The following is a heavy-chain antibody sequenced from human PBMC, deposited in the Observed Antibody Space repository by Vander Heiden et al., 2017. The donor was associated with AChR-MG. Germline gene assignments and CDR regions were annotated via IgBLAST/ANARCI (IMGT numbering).Heavy chain of an antibody. CDR2: ISGSGGST. D-gene: IGHD6-13*01. CDR1: GFTFSSYA. J-gene: IGHJ4*02. Sequence: EVQLLESGGGLVQPGGSLRLSCAASGFTFSSYAMSWVRQAPGKGLEWVSAISGSGGSTYYADSVKGRFTISRDNSKNTLHLQMNSLRAEDTAVYYCAKDLSSWYFFDYWGQGTLVTVSS. CDR3: AKDLSSWYFFDY. V-gene: IGHV3-23*01.